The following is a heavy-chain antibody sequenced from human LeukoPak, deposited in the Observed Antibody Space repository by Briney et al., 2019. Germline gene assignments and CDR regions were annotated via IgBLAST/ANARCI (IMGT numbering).Heavy chain of an antibody. CDR2: ISAYNGNT. CDR1: GYTFTSYG. D-gene: IGHD2-8*01. V-gene: IGHV1-18*01. J-gene: IGHJ4*02. CDR3: ALISYCTTITCYYLDY. Sequence: ASVKVSCKASGYTFTSYGISWVRQAPGRGLEWMGWISAYNGNTNYAQKLQGRVTMTTDTSTSTAYMELRSLRSDDTAVYYCALISYCTTITCYYLDYWGQGTLVTVSS.